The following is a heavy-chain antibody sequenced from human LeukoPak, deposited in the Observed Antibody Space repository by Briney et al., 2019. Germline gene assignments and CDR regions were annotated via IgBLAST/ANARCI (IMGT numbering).Heavy chain of an antibody. Sequence: PGRSLRLSCAASGFTFSSYGMHWVRQAPGKGLEWVAVISYDGSNKYYADSVKGRFTISRDNSKNTLYLQMNSLRAEDTAVYYCATTVDWRGDYWGQGTLVTVSS. V-gene: IGHV3-30*03. CDR1: GFTFSSYG. CDR3: ATTVDWRGDY. J-gene: IGHJ4*02. CDR2: ISYDGSNK. D-gene: IGHD3-9*01.